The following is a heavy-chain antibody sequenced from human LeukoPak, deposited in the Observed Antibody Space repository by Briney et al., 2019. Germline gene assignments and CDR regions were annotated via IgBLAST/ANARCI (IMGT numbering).Heavy chain of an antibody. CDR1: GGSISSYY. Sequence: SETLSLTCSVYGGSISSYYWSWIQQPPGKGLEWIGVIYYSGSTNYNPSLKSRVTISVDTSKNQFSLKLSSVTAADTAVYYCARFCNYYDSSGYYYGFDPWGQGTLVTVSS. J-gene: IGHJ5*02. D-gene: IGHD3-22*01. CDR3: ARFCNYYDSSGYYYGFDP. V-gene: IGHV4-59*01. CDR2: IYYSGST.